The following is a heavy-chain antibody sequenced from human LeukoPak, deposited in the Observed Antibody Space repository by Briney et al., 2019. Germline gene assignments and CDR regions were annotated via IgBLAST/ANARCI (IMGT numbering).Heavy chain of an antibody. V-gene: IGHV4-59*08. CDR3: ARHPVVPAAKLVGFFDY. CDR2: IYYSGST. Sequence: SETLSLTCTVSGGSISSYYWSWIRQPPGKGLEWIGYIYYSGSTNYNPSLKSRVTISVDTSKNQFSLKLISVTAADTAVYYCARHPVVPAAKLVGFFDYWGQGTLVTVSS. J-gene: IGHJ4*02. D-gene: IGHD2-2*01. CDR1: GGSISSYY.